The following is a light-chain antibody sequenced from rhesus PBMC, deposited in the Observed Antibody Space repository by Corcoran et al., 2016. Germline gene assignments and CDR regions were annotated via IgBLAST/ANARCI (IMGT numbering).Light chain of an antibody. CDR3: LQTKDSPT. CDR1: ERVSVFGINL. Sequence: DIVLTQSPASLAVSPGQRAPITCRASERVSVFGINLIHWSQQKPGKPPKLLIYQTSNKATGVPARFSGSGAGSGFNLTSNPLEPDDAAESYCLQTKDSPTCGQGTKVEIK. CDR2: QTS. J-gene: IGKJ1*01. V-gene: IGKV7-13*01.